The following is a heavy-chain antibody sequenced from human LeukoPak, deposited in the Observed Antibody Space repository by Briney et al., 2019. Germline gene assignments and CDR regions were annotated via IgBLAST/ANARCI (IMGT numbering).Heavy chain of an antibody. D-gene: IGHD1-14*01. V-gene: IGHV1-8*01. J-gene: IGHJ6*03. CDR3: ARGRPSRKKNRFFYYYYYMDV. Sequence: ASVKVSCKASGYTFTSFDINWVRQATGQGLEWMGWMNPNSGNTGYAQKFQGRVTMTRNTSISTAYMELSSLRSEDTAVYYCARGRPSRKKNRFFYYYYYMDVWGKGTTVTVSS. CDR1: GYTFTSFD. CDR2: MNPNSGNT.